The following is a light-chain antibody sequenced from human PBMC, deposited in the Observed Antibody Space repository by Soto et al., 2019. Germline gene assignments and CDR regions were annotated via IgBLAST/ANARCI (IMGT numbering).Light chain of an antibody. Sequence: QSVLTQPPSASGTPGQRVTISCSGTKNDIGVYDFVSWYQHHPGKAPRLIIYEVVQRPSGVPDRFSGSKSGNTASLTVSGLQAAYQAHYRCKSSAGSNTYVFGSGTKVTVL. CDR3: KSSAGSNTYV. CDR2: EVV. V-gene: IGLV2-8*01. CDR1: KNDIGVYDF. J-gene: IGLJ1*01.